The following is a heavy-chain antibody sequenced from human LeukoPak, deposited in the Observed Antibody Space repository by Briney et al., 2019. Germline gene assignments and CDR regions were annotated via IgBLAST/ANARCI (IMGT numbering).Heavy chain of an antibody. CDR2: ISSNGGST. CDR1: GFTFSSYA. V-gene: IGHV3-64*01. D-gene: IGHD5-18*01. Sequence: GGSLRLSCAASGFTFSSYAMHWVRQAPGKGLEYVSAISSNGGSTYYANSVKGRFTISRDNSKNTLYLQMGSLIAEDMAVYYCARGLQLRYFDYWGQGTLVTVSS. CDR3: ARGLQLRYFDY. J-gene: IGHJ4*02.